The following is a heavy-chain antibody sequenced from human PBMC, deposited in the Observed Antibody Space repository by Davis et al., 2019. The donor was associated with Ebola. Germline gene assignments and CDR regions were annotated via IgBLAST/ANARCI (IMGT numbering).Heavy chain of an antibody. CDR2: INPSGGST. V-gene: IGHV1-46*01. D-gene: IGHD6-19*01. Sequence: AASVKVSCKASGYTFTSYYMHWVRQAPGQGLEWMGIINPSGGSTSYAQKFQGRVTMTRDTSTSTVYMELSSLRSEDTAVYYCARDRFIAVAGTPDQGYYYDMDVWGKGTTVTVSS. J-gene: IGHJ6*04. CDR1: GYTFTSYY. CDR3: ARDRFIAVAGTPDQGYYYDMDV.